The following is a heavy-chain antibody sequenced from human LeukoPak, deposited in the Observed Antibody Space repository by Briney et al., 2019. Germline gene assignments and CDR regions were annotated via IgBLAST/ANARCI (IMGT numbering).Heavy chain of an antibody. D-gene: IGHD1-26*01. Sequence: HSGRSLRLSCVASGFKFNDDAMHWVRQAPGKGLECVSGLSWHSGSIGYADSVKGRFIISRDNAKNSLYLEMNSLRPEDSALYYCAKETKVGENLYYFDYWGRGTLVTVSS. CDR2: LSWHSGSI. CDR1: GFKFNDDA. CDR3: AKETKVGENLYYFDY. J-gene: IGHJ4*02. V-gene: IGHV3-9*01.